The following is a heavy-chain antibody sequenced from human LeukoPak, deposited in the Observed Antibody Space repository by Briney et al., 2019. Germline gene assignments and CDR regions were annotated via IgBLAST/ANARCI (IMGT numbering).Heavy chain of an antibody. D-gene: IGHD3-10*01. CDR2: IRYDGSNK. Sequence: PGGSLRLSCAASGFTFSSYGMHWVRQAPGKGLEWVAFIRYDGSNKYYADSVRGRFTISRDNSKNTLYLQMNSLRAEDTAVYYCAKCEIWFGELSDYYFDYWAREPWSPSPQ. J-gene: IGHJ4*02. V-gene: IGHV3-30*02. CDR3: AKCEIWFGELSDYYFDY. CDR1: GFTFSSYG.